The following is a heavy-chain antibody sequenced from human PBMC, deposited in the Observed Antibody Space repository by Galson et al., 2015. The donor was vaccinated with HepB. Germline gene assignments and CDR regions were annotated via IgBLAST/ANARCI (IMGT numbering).Heavy chain of an antibody. CDR1: GDSVSSNSAA. CDR2: TYYRSKWYN. D-gene: IGHD6-13*01. Sequence: CAISGDSVSSNSAAWNWIRQSPSRGLEWLGRTYYRSKWYNDYAVSVKSRITINPDTSKNQFSLQLNSVTPEDTAVYYCARGFSVFGSSWYNGGRTHFDYWGQGTLVTVSS. J-gene: IGHJ4*02. V-gene: IGHV6-1*01. CDR3: ARGFSVFGSSWYNGGRTHFDY.